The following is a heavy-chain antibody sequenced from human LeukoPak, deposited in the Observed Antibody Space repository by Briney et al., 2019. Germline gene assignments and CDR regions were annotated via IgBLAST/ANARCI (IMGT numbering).Heavy chain of an antibody. CDR3: ARDLRGGTDGMDV. J-gene: IGHJ6*02. CDR2: INHSGST. V-gene: IGHV4-34*01. D-gene: IGHD3-3*01. Sequence: SETLSLTCAAYGGSFSGYYWSWIRQPPGKGLEWIGEINHSGSTNYHPSLKSRVTISVDTSKNQFSLKLSSVTAADTAVYYCARDLRGGTDGMDVWGQGTTVTVSS. CDR1: GGSFSGYY.